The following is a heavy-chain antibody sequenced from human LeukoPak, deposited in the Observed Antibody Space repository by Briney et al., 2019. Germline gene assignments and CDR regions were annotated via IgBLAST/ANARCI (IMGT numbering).Heavy chain of an antibody. CDR1: GGSISSSSYY. D-gene: IGHD6-13*01. J-gene: IGHJ6*03. Sequence: PSETLSLTCTVSGGSISSSSYYWGWIRQPPGKGLEWIGYIYHSGSTYYNPSLKSRVTISVDRSKNQFSLKLSSVTAADTAVYYCARNRRSSSSEPSHLRYYYYYMDVWGKGTTVTVSS. V-gene: IGHV4-39*07. CDR2: IYHSGST. CDR3: ARNRRSSSSEPSHLRYYYYYMDV.